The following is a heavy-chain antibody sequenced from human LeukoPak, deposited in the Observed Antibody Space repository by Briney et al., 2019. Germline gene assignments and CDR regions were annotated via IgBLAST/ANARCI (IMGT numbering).Heavy chain of an antibody. J-gene: IGHJ4*02. CDR3: ARDPSDYYDSSTPFD. V-gene: IGHV3-21*01. D-gene: IGHD3-22*01. CDR2: ISSSSSYI. CDR1: GFTFSSYS. Sequence: PGGSLRLSCAASGFTFSSYSMNWVRQAPGKGLEWVSSISSSSSYIYYADSVKGRFTISRDNAKNSLYLQMNSLRAEDTAVYYCARDPSDYYDSSTPFDWGQGTLVTVSS.